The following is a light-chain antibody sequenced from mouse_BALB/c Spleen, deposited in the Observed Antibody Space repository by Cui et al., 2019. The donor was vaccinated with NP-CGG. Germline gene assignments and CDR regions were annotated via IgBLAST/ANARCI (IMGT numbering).Light chain of an antibody. V-gene: IGLV1*01. CDR2: GTN. Sequence: QPVVTQESALTTSPGETVTLTCRSSIGAVTTSNYANWVQDKPDHLFTGLIGGTNNRVPGVPARFSGSLIGDKAALTITGAQTEDEAIYFCALWYSNHWVFGGGTKLTVL. CDR3: ALWYSNHWV. J-gene: IGLJ1*01. CDR1: IGAVTTSNY.